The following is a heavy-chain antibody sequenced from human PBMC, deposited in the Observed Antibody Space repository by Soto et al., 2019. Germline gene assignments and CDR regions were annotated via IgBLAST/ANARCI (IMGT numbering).Heavy chain of an antibody. CDR1: GGSISSYY. CDR2: IYYSGST. Sequence: SETLSLTCTVSGGSISSYYWSWIRQPPGKGLEWIGYIYYSGSTNYNPSLKSRVTISVDTSKNQFSLKLSSVTAAGTAVYYCARSPNVVVAAIALDPWGQGTLVTVSS. CDR3: ARSPNVVVAAIALDP. D-gene: IGHD2-15*01. J-gene: IGHJ5*02. V-gene: IGHV4-59*01.